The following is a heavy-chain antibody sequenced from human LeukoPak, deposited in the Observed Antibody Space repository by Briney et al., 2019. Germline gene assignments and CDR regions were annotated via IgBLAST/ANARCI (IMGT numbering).Heavy chain of an antibody. V-gene: IGHV4-4*02. D-gene: IGHD6-13*01. J-gene: IGHJ6*02. CDR1: GGSISSSNW. CDR2: IYHSGST. Sequence: PSGTLSLTCAVSGGSISSSNWWSWVRQPPGKGLEWIGEIYHSGSTNYNPSLKSRVTISVDKSKNQFSLKLSSVTAADTAVYYCARESRGYSSSAWLYRPSYGMDVWGQGTTVTVSS. CDR3: ARESRGYSSSAWLYRPSYGMDV.